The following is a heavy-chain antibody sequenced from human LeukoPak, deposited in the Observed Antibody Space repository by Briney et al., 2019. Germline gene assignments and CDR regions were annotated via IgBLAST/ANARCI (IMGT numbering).Heavy chain of an antibody. D-gene: IGHD4-17*01. CDR3: ARHGRGYGDYFDY. Sequence: PSETLSLTCTVSGGSIGSGSYYWSWIRQPAGKGLEWIGRIYTSGSTNYNPSLKSRVTISVDTSKNQFSLKLSSVTAADTAVYYCARHGRGYGDYFDYWGQGTLVTVSS. CDR1: GGSIGSGSYY. V-gene: IGHV4-61*02. CDR2: IYTSGST. J-gene: IGHJ4*02.